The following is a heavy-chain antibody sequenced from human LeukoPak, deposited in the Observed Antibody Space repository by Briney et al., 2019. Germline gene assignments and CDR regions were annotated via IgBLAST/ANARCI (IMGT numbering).Heavy chain of an antibody. CDR2: ISYDGSNK. CDR3: ARVPGY. V-gene: IGHV3-30-3*01. Sequence: GSLNLSFAASGFHFSSYAMHWVRPAPGKGLEWVAVISYDGSNKYYADSVKGRFTISRDNSKNTLYLQMNSLRAEDTAVYYCARVPGYWGQGTLVTVSS. J-gene: IGHJ4*02. CDR1: GFHFSSYA.